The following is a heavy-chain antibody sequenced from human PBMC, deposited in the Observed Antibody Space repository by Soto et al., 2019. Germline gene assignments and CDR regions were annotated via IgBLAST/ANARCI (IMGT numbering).Heavy chain of an antibody. CDR2: IIPIFGTA. Sequence: SVKVSCKASGGTFSSYAISWVRQAPGQGLEWMGGIIPIFGTANYAQKFQGRVTITADESTSTAYMELSSLRSEDTAVYYCASPVPLDYDILTGYFSTYYYGMDVWGQGTTVTVSS. J-gene: IGHJ6*02. CDR1: GGTFSSYA. CDR3: ASPVPLDYDILTGYFSTYYYGMDV. V-gene: IGHV1-69*13. D-gene: IGHD3-9*01.